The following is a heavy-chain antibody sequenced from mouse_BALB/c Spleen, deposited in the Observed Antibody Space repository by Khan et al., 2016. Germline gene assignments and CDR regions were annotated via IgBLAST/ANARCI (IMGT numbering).Heavy chain of an antibody. Sequence: VQLQQSGPELVKPGASVTISCKASGYSFTGYFMNWVKQRHGKSLEWIGRINPYSGDTFYNQKFKGKATLTVDKSSSTAHMELLSLTSEDSAVYYCGRANDYDAWFAYWGQGTLVTVSA. CDR1: GYSFTGYF. J-gene: IGHJ3*01. D-gene: IGHD2-4*01. V-gene: IGHV1-37*01. CDR3: GRANDYDAWFAY. CDR2: INPYSGDT.